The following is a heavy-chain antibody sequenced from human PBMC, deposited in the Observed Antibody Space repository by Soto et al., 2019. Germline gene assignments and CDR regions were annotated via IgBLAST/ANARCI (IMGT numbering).Heavy chain of an antibody. D-gene: IGHD5-12*01. V-gene: IGHV1-18*01. CDR3: ARDKGGIVATINFDY. CDR2: ISAYNGNT. Sequence: ASVKVSCKASGYTFTSYGISWVRQAPGQGLEWMGWISAYNGNTNYAQKLQGRVTMTTDTSTSTAYMELRSLRSDDTAVYYCARDKGGIVATINFDYWGQGTLVTVSP. CDR1: GYTFTSYG. J-gene: IGHJ4*02.